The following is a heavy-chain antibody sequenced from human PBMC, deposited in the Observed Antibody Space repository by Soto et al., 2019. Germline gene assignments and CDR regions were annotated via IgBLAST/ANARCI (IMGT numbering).Heavy chain of an antibody. CDR1: GGSFSGYY. CDR3: ARAGTAMVTHYFDY. J-gene: IGHJ4*02. V-gene: IGHV4-34*01. CDR2: INHSGST. Sequence: SETLSLTCAVYGGSFSGYYWSWIRQPPGKGLEWIGEINHSGSTNYNPSLKSRVTISVDTSKNQFSLKLSSVTAADTAVYYCARAGTAMVTHYFDYWGQGTLVTVSS. D-gene: IGHD5-18*01.